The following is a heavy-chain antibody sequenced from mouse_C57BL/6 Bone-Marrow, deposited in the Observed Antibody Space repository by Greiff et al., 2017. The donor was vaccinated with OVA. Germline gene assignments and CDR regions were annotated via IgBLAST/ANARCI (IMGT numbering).Heavy chain of an antibody. V-gene: IGHV1-64*01. J-gene: IGHJ1*03. CDR1: GYTFTSYW. D-gene: IGHD4-1*02. CDR3: ARFNWDRTLWYFDV. CDR2: IHPNSGST. Sequence: QVQLQQPGAELVKPGASVKLSCKASGYTFTSYWMHWVKQRPGQGLEWIGMIHPNSGSTNYNEKFKSKATLTVDKSSSTAYMQLSSLTSEDSAVYYCARFNWDRTLWYFDVWGTGTTVTVSS.